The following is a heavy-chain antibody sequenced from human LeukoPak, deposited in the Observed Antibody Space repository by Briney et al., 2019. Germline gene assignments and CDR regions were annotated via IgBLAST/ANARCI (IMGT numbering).Heavy chain of an antibody. CDR1: GFTFSSYG. V-gene: IGHV3-33*01. D-gene: IGHD2-2*01. CDR2: IWYDGSNK. Sequence: PGGSLRLSCAASGFTFSSYGMHWVRQAPGKGLEWVAVIWYDGSNKYYADSVKGRFTISRDNSKNTLYLQMNSLRAEDTAVYYCARDCSSTSCYLNPWGQGTLVTVSS. CDR3: ARDCSSTSCYLNP. J-gene: IGHJ5*02.